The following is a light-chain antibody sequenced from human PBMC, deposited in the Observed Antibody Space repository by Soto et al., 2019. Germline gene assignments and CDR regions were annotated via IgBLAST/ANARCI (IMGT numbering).Light chain of an antibody. V-gene: IGKV3-20*01. CDR2: GAS. J-gene: IGKJ1*01. CDR3: HQYGSSGT. Sequence: EIVLTQSPGTLSLSPGERATLSCRSSQSVSNNYLAWYQQKPGQALKLLIYGASNRAIGIADMFSGSGYGTDITINISRLENEDFEVYYCHQYGSSGTFGQATKV. CDR1: QSVSNNY.